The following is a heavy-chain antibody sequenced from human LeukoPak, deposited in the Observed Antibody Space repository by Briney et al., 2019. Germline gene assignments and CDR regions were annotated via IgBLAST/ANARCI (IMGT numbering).Heavy chain of an antibody. J-gene: IGHJ4*02. CDR1: GYTFTSYG. CDR3: ARGRFRWELEIRDFDY. V-gene: IGHV1-8*02. CDR2: MNPNSGNT. Sequence: AASVKVSCKASGYTFTSYGISWVRQATGQGLEWMGWMNPNSGNTGYAQKFQGRVTMTRNTSISTAYMELSSLRSEDTAVYYCARGRFRWELEIRDFDYWGQGTLVTVSS. D-gene: IGHD1-26*01.